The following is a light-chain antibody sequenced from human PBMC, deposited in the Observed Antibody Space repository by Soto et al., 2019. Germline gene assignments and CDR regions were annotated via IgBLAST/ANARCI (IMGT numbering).Light chain of an antibody. V-gene: IGKV3-11*01. CDR2: GAS. J-gene: IGKJ4*01. CDR3: QKRSRWPHT. Sequence: EIVMTQSPATLSVSPGDRATLSCRASQSVDNDLAWYQQKPGQPPRLLIYGASNRATGIPASFSGSGSGTDFTLTISSLEPEDSAVYFCQKRSRWPHTVGGGTKVDSK. CDR1: QSVDND.